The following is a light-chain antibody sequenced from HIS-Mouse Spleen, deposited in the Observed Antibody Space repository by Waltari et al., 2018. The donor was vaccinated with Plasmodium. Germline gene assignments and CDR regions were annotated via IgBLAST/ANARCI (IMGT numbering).Light chain of an antibody. J-gene: IGKJ2*01. V-gene: IGKV3-20*01. CDR1: QRVSSSY. Sequence: EIVLTQSPGTLSLSPGESATLSCRASQRVSSSYLAWYQQKPCQAPRLLIYGASSRASGIPDRFSGRGSGTDFTLTISRLEPEDFAVYYCQQYGSSPYTFGQGTKLEIK. CDR2: GAS. CDR3: QQYGSSPYT.